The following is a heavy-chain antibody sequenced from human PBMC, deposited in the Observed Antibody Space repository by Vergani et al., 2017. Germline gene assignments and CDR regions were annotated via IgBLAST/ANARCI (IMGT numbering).Heavy chain of an antibody. CDR3: ARGGRAAGYSGPDS. Sequence: QVQLVQSGAEVKKPGASVKVSCKASGYTFTGYYMHWVRQAPGQGLEWMGWINPNSGDTDYAKKFQGRVTMTRDTSISTAYMELSRLRSDDTAVYYCARGGRAAGYSGPDSWVQGTRVTVSS. V-gene: IGHV1-2*02. D-gene: IGHD6-13*01. J-gene: IGHJ4*02. CDR2: INPNSGDT. CDR1: GYTFTGYY.